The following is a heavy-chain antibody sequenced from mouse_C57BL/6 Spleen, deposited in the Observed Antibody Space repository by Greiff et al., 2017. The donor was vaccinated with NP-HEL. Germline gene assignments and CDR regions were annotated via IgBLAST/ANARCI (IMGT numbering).Heavy chain of an antibody. V-gene: IGHV5-6*01. CDR2: ISSGGSYT. Sequence: EVQGVESGGDLVKPGGSLKLSCAASGFTFSSYGMSWVRQTPDKRLEWVATISSGGSYTYYPDSVKGRFTISRDNAKNTLYLQMSSLKSEDTAMYYCARLSNYQAMDYWGQGTSVTVSS. CDR3: ARLSNYQAMDY. CDR1: GFTFSSYG. D-gene: IGHD2-5*01. J-gene: IGHJ4*01.